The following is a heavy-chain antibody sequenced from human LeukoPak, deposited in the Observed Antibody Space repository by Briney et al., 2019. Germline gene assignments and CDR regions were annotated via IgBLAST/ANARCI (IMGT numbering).Heavy chain of an antibody. Sequence: SVKVSCKASGGTFSSYAISWVRQAPGQGLEWTGRIIPILGIANYAQKFQGRVTITADKSTSTAYMELSSLRSEDTAVYYCANVREVVTPERRYYYFDYWGQGTLVTVSS. D-gene: IGHD4-23*01. CDR3: ANVREVVTPERRYYYFDY. V-gene: IGHV1-69*04. CDR1: GGTFSSYA. CDR2: IIPILGIA. J-gene: IGHJ4*02.